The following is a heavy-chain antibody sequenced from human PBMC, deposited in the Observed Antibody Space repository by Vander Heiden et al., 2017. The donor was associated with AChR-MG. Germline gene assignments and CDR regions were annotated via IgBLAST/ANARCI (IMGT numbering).Heavy chain of an antibody. J-gene: IGHJ6*02. CDR2: TKNKANSYTT. V-gene: IGHV3-72*01. Sequence: EVQLVESGGGLVQPGGSLRLSCAASGFSLSDHYMEWVRQAPGKGLEWVGRTKNKANSYTTEYAASVKGRFSISRDDSNNSLFLQMNSLKTEDAALYYCARDFRTTDAPHYYGMDVWGQGTVVTVSS. CDR3: ARDFRTTDAPHYYGMDV. CDR1: GFSLSDHY. D-gene: IGHD1-7*01.